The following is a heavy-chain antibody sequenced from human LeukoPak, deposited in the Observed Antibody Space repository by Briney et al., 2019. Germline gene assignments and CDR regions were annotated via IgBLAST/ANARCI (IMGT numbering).Heavy chain of an antibody. J-gene: IGHJ6*03. CDR2: IYYSGST. CDR3: ARARRGYSGYDNYYYYMDV. Sequence: SETLSLTCTVSGGSISSYYWSWIRQPPGKGVEWIGYIYYSGSTNYNPSLKSRVTISVDTSKNQFSLKLSSVTAADTAVYYCARARRGYSGYDNYYYYMDVWGKGTTVTISS. V-gene: IGHV4-59*01. D-gene: IGHD5-12*01. CDR1: GGSISSYY.